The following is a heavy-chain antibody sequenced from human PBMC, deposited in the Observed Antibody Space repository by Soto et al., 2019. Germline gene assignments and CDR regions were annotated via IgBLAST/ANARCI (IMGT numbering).Heavy chain of an antibody. CDR3: ARDEAAADYNWFDP. J-gene: IGHJ5*02. Sequence: SVKVSCKASGGTFSSYAISWVRQAPGQGLEWMGGIIPIFGTANYAQKFQGRVTITADESTSTAYMELSSLRSDDTAMYYCARDEAAADYNWFDPWGQGTLVTVSS. CDR2: IIPIFGTA. V-gene: IGHV1-69*13. D-gene: IGHD6-13*01. CDR1: GGTFSSYA.